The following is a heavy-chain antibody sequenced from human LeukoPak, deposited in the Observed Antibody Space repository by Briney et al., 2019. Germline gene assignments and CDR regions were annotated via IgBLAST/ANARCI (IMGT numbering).Heavy chain of an antibody. CDR1: GFPFSNAW. J-gene: IGHJ3*02. Sequence: PGGSLRLSCAASGFPFSNAWMSWVRQAPGKGLECVGRIKTESDGGTTDYAAPVTGRFTISGDDSKNTLYLLMNSLKTEDTALYYCTTDVSRRGAFDIWGQGTMVTVSS. CDR3: TTDVSRRGAFDI. CDR2: IKTESDGGTT. V-gene: IGHV3-15*01.